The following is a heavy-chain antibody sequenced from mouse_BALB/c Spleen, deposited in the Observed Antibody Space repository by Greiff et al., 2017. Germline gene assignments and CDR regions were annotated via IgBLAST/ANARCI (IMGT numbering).Heavy chain of an antibody. D-gene: IGHD2-3*01. J-gene: IGHJ3*01. Sequence: EVKLVESGGGLVKPGGSLKLSCAASGFTFSSYAMSWVRQTPEKRLEWVASISSGGSTYYPDSVKGRFTISRDNARNILYLQMSSLRSEDTAMYYCADGYPFAYWGQGTLVTVSA. CDR1: GFTFSSYA. CDR2: ISSGGST. V-gene: IGHV5-6-5*01. CDR3: ADGYPFAY.